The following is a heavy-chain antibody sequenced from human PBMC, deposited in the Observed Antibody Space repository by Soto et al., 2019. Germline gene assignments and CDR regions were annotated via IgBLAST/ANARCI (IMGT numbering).Heavy chain of an antibody. J-gene: IGHJ6*01. D-gene: IGHD6-6*01. Sequence: SETLSLTCAVSGPSFSGYCWTWVRQPPGKGPEWMGEINPGGSTNYSPSLKSRVTISIDTSKNQVSLTLKSVTAADTAVYYCARGLFKRSARHFYYYGMDVWGQGTSVTVSS. CDR3: ARGLFKRSARHFYYYGMDV. V-gene: IGHV4-34*01. CDR1: GPSFSGYC. CDR2: INPGGST.